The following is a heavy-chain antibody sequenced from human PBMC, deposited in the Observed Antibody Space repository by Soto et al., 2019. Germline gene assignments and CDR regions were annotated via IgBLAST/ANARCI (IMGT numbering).Heavy chain of an antibody. J-gene: IGHJ5*02. CDR3: ARDSGWYTGKNWFDP. D-gene: IGHD6-19*01. Sequence: GESLKISCKGSGYSFASYWIAWVRQMPGKGLEWMGIIYPGDSTTRYSPSFQGQVTISADKSISSAYLQWTSLEASDTAMYYCARDSGWYTGKNWFDPWGQGTLVTVSS. V-gene: IGHV5-51*01. CDR2: IYPGDSTT. CDR1: GYSFASYW.